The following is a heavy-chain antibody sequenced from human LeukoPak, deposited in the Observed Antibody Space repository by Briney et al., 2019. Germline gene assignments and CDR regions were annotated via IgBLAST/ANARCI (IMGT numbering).Heavy chain of an antibody. D-gene: IGHD6-19*01. CDR2: ITPDGSST. V-gene: IGHV3-74*01. CDR3: ARGVAVTGSVAFDI. CDR1: GFTFSSYW. J-gene: IGHJ3*02. Sequence: AGGSLRLSCAASGFTFSSYWVHWVRRAPGKGLVWVSRITPDGSSTSYADSVEGRFTSSRDNAKNTLYLQMNSLRAEDTAVYYCARGVAVTGSVAFDIWGQGTMVTASS.